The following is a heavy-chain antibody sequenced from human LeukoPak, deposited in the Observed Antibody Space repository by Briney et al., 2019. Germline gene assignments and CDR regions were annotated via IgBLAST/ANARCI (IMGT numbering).Heavy chain of an antibody. J-gene: IGHJ4*02. CDR3: ARDTLPGEMATTLDY. CDR2: IWYDGSNK. CDR1: GFTFSSYG. V-gene: IGHV3-33*01. Sequence: GRSLRLSCAASGFTFSSYGMHWVRQAPGKGLEWVAVIWYDGSNKYCADSVKGRFTISRDNSKNTLYLQMNSLRAEDTAVYYCARDTLPGEMATTLDYWGQGTLVTVSS. D-gene: IGHD5-24*01.